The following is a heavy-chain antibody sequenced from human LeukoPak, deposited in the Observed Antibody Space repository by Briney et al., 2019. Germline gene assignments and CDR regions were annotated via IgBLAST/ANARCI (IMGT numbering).Heavy chain of an antibody. Sequence: GGSLRLSCAASGFTFSSYAMHWVRQAPGKGLEWVAVISYDGSNKYYADSVKGRFTISRDNSKNTLYLQMNSLRAEDTAVYYCARDEGYDILTGYYKYYGMDVWGQGTTVTVSS. D-gene: IGHD3-9*01. CDR2: ISYDGSNK. J-gene: IGHJ6*02. CDR1: GFTFSSYA. V-gene: IGHV3-30-3*01. CDR3: ARDEGYDILTGYYKYYGMDV.